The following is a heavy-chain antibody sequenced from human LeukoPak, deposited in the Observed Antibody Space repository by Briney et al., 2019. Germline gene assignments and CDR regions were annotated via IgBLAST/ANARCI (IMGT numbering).Heavy chain of an antibody. D-gene: IGHD3-10*01. CDR3: ARDTGRGWFGELGLYY. J-gene: IGHJ4*02. CDR1: GYSISSGYY. V-gene: IGHV4-38-2*02. CDR2: IYHSGST. Sequence: PSETLSLTCTVSGYSISSGYYWGWIRPPPGKGLEWIGSIYHSGSTYYNPSLKSRVTISVDTSKNQFSLKLSSVTAADTAVYYCARDTGRGWFGELGLYYWGQGTLVTVSS.